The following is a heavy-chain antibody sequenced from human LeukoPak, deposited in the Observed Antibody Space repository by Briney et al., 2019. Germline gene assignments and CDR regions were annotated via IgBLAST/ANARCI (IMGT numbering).Heavy chain of an antibody. Sequence: GGSLRLSCAASGFSFSSQWMHWVRQAPGKGLVWVARINSAGSSTRYADSVKGRFTVSRDNANNTLYLQMNSLRAEDTAVYYCARSAYFDYWGQGTLVTVSS. CDR1: GFSFSSQW. CDR2: INSAGSST. J-gene: IGHJ4*02. CDR3: ARSAYFDY. V-gene: IGHV3-74*01.